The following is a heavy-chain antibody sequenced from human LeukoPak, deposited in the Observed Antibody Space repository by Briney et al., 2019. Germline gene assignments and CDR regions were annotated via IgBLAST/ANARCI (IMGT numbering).Heavy chain of an antibody. D-gene: IGHD6-13*01. CDR3: AREGEADSSSWTDLPDY. J-gene: IGHJ4*02. V-gene: IGHV3-30-3*01. Sequence: GGSLRLSCAASGFTFSSYAMHWVRQAPGKGLEWVAAISYDGSNKYYADSVKGRFTISRDNSKNTLYLQMNNLRAEDTAVYYCAREGEADSSSWTDLPDYWGQGTLVTVSS. CDR2: ISYDGSNK. CDR1: GFTFSSYA.